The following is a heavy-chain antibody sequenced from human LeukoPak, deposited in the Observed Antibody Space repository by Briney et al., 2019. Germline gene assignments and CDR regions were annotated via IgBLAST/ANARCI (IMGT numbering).Heavy chain of an antibody. CDR3: ARAGSTVSLFDY. J-gene: IGHJ4*02. CDR1: GDSISDYY. CDR2: ISTSGST. V-gene: IGHV4-4*07. D-gene: IGHD4-17*01. Sequence: PSETLSLTCTVSGDSISDYYWSRIRQTAGKGLEWIGRISTSGSTNYNPSLKSRVTMSVDTSKNQFSLNLRSLSAADTAVYYCARAGSTVSLFDYWGQGSLVTVSS.